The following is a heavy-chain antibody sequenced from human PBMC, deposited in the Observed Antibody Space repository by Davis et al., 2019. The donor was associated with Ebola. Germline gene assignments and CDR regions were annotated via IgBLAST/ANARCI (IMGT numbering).Heavy chain of an antibody. CDR1: VITFSSYA. V-gene: IGHV3-23*01. CDR3: AKDRSEIWYYYDSSGYYSNPLFDY. Sequence: GESLKISCTDSVITFSSYAMTWVRQAPGKGLEWVSAISGSGGSTYYADSVKGRFTISRDNSKKTLYLQMNSLRAEDTAVYYCAKDRSEIWYYYDSSGYYSNPLFDYWGQG. CDR2: ISGSGGST. J-gene: IGHJ4*02. D-gene: IGHD3-22*01.